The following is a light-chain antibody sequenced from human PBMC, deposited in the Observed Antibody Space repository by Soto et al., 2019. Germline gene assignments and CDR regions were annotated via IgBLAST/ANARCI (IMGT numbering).Light chain of an antibody. J-gene: IGLJ3*02. CDR1: SSNIGSHF. CDR2: RDG. CDR3: AVWDQSLTGWV. Sequence: QPVLTQPPSASGTPGQSLTISCSGSSSNIGSHFVYWYQHLPGTAPKLLIFRDGQRPSGVPARFFGSKSGTSASLAITGLRSEDEADYYCAVWDQSLTGWVFGGGTKLTVL. V-gene: IGLV1-47*01.